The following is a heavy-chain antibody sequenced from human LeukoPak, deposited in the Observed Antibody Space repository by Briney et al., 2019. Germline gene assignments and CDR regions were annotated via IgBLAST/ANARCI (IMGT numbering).Heavy chain of an antibody. CDR2: IVVGSGNT. CDR1: GFTFTSSA. D-gene: IGHD3-10*01. V-gene: IGHV1-58*02. CDR3: AADPNVLLWFGEFNYYGMDV. Sequence: SVKVSCKASGFTFTSSAMQWVRQARGQRFEWIGWIVVGSGNTNYAQKFQERVTITRDMSTSTAYMELSSLRSEDTAVYYCAADPNVLLWFGEFNYYGMDVWGQGTTVTVSS. J-gene: IGHJ6*02.